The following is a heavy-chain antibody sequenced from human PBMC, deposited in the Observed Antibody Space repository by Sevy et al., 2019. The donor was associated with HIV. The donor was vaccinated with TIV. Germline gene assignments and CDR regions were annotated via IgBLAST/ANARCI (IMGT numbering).Heavy chain of an antibody. CDR1: GFTFSSYS. J-gene: IGHJ3*01. CDR2: ISSTSSTI. V-gene: IGHV3-48*02. Sequence: GGSLRLSCAASGFTFSSYSMNWVRQAPGKGLEWVSYISSTSSTIYYADSVKGRFTISRDNAKNSLYLQMNSLRDEDTAVYYCASLWELWPRNRTDAFDVWGQGTMVTVSS. D-gene: IGHD1-26*01. CDR3: ASLWELWPRNRTDAFDV.